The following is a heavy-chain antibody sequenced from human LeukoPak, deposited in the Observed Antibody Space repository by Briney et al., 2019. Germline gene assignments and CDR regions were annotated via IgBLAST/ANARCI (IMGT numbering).Heavy chain of an antibody. CDR2: IVGSSSNI. CDR1: GFSFSTYS. D-gene: IGHD1-1*01. J-gene: IGHJ4*02. CDR3: ATDSPETAAFDY. V-gene: IGHV3-48*04. Sequence: GGSLRLSCTASGFSFSTYSMNWVRQAPGKGLEWVSYIVGSSSNIYYADSVKGRFTISRNNAKNSLYLQMDSLRAEDTAVYYCATDSPETAAFDYWGQGTLVTVSS.